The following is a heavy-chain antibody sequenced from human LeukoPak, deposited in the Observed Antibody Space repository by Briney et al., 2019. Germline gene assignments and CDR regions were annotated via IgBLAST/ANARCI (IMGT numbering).Heavy chain of an antibody. CDR1: GVSVSSNF. CDR2: IYSGGET. V-gene: IGHV3-66*01. CDR3: TRDPPAVAINTYA. D-gene: IGHD6-13*01. J-gene: IGHJ5*02. Sequence: SGGSLRLPCAASGVSVSSNFMIWVRQAPGKGLEWVSLIYSGGETSYADSVKGRFSISRDNSKNTLYLQMNSLRVEDTAVYYCTRDPPAVAINTYAWGQGTLVTVSS.